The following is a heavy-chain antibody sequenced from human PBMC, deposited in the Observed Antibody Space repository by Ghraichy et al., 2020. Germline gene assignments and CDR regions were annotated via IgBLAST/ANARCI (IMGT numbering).Heavy chain of an antibody. CDR1: GFTFSSYS. Sequence: GESLNISCAASGFTFSSYSMNWVRQAPEKGLEWVSYISSSSSTIYYADSVKGRFTISRDNAKNSLYLQMNSLRDEDTAVYYCARWVTVTFPGGVDYYYGMDVWGQGTTVTVSS. J-gene: IGHJ6*02. V-gene: IGHV3-48*02. D-gene: IGHD4-17*01. CDR2: ISSSSSTI. CDR3: ARWVTVTFPGGVDYYYGMDV.